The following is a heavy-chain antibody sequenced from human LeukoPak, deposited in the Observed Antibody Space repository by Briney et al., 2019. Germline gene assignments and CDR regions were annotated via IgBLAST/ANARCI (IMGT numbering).Heavy chain of an antibody. J-gene: IGHJ6*03. V-gene: IGHV4-39*07. D-gene: IGHD6-13*01. Sequence: SETLSLTCTVSGGSISSSSYYWGWIRQPPGKGLEWIGSIYYSGSTYYNPSLKSRVTISVDTSKNQFSLKLSSVTAADTAVYYCAREGPSSWYAYYYYMDVWGKGTTVTVSS. CDR2: IYYSGST. CDR3: AREGPSSWYAYYYYMDV. CDR1: GGSISSSSYY.